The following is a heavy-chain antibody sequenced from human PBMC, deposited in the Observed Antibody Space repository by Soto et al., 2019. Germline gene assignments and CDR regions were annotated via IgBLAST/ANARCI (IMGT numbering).Heavy chain of an antibody. CDR1: GGTFSSYA. CDR2: IIPIFGTA. V-gene: IGHV1-69*13. CDR3: ARDVGIAAAASHGMDV. J-gene: IGHJ6*02. D-gene: IGHD6-13*01. Sequence: ASVKVSCKASGGTFSSYAISWVRQAPGQGLEWMGGIIPIFGTANYAQKFQGRVTITADESTSTAYMELSSLRSGDTAVYYCARDVGIAAAASHGMDVWGQGTTVTVSS.